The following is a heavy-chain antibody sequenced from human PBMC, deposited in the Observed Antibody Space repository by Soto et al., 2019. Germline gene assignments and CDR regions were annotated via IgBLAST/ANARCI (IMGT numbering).Heavy chain of an antibody. CDR1: GFPFSSYT. Sequence: GGSLRLSCTASGFPFSSYTMHWLRRAPGKGLEWVGIISFDGSGKYYADWLKGRIVISRDNSKDSLYLQMDTLRPDDTAIYYCARDTVTSLTPYQGFYYYGMDVWGQGTTVTVSS. CDR2: ISFDGSGK. J-gene: IGHJ6*02. D-gene: IGHD2-2*01. CDR3: ARDTVTSLTPYQGFYYYGMDV. V-gene: IGHV3-30*09.